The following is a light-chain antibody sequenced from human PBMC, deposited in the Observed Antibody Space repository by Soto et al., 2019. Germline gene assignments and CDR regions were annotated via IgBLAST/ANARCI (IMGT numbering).Light chain of an antibody. CDR1: QSISYW. J-gene: IGKJ4*01. CDR2: KAS. Sequence: DIQMSQSPSTLSASVGDRVTITCRASQSISYWLAWYQQRPGKAPRLLIYKASSLQSGVPSRFSGSGPGTEFTLTISNLQPDDFTTYFCLLSNYYPLTFGGGTKVDIK. CDR3: LLSNYYPLT. V-gene: IGKV1-5*03.